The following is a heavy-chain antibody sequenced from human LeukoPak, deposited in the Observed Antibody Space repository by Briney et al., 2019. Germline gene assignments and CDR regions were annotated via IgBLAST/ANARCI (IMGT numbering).Heavy chain of an antibody. J-gene: IGHJ3*02. D-gene: IGHD3-10*01. CDR3: ARGDGATPPDAFDI. CDR2: ISSSSIYI. CDR1: GFTFSSHS. Sequence: GGSLRLSCAASGFTFSSHSMNWVRQAPGKGLQWVSSISSSSIYIYYADSVKGRFTISRDNAKNSLYLQMNSLRGEDTAVYYCARGDGATPPDAFDIWGQGTMVTVSS. V-gene: IGHV3-21*01.